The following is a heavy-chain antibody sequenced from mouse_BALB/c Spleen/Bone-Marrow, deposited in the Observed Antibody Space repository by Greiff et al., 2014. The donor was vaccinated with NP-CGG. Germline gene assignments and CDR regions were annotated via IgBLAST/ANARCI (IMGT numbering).Heavy chain of an antibody. Sequence: EVQLQESGPELVKPGASVKMSCKASGYTFTSYIIHWVKQKPGPGLEWIGYINPYNDDTKYNERFRNKATLTSDKSSSTAYMELSILTSDDSAVYYCARWHYYGAYWGQGTLVTVSA. CDR2: INPYNDDT. CDR3: ARWHYYGAY. V-gene: IGHV1-14*01. CDR1: GYTFTSYI. J-gene: IGHJ3*01. D-gene: IGHD1-2*01.